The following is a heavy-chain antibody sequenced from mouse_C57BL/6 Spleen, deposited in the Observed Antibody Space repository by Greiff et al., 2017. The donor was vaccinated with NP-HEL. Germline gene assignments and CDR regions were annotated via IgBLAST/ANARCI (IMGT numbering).Heavy chain of an antibody. CDR1: GFTFSSYG. CDR3: AIYYGSSYGFAY. V-gene: IGHV5-6*01. Sequence: EVMLVESGGDLVKPGGSLKLSCAASGFTFSSYGMSWVRQTPDKRLEWVATISSGGSYTYYPDSVKGRFTISRDNAKNTLYLQMSSLKSEDTAMYYCAIYYGSSYGFAYWGQGTLVTVSA. CDR2: ISSGGSYT. D-gene: IGHD1-1*01. J-gene: IGHJ3*01.